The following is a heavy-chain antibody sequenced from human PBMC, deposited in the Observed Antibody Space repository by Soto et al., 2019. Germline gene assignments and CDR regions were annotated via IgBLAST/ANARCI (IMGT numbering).Heavy chain of an antibody. J-gene: IGHJ3*02. Sequence: QMQLQESGPGLVKPSETVSLTCTVSGGSISSNNYYWGWIRQPPGKGLEWIGNIYYSGSTYYNPPLKSRVTISVDTSKNQFSLKLSSVTAADTAVYYCASTVVVRGDVFDIWGQGTMVTVSS. CDR3: ASTVVVRGDVFDI. CDR1: GGSISSNNYY. V-gene: IGHV4-39*01. CDR2: IYYSGST. D-gene: IGHD4-4*01.